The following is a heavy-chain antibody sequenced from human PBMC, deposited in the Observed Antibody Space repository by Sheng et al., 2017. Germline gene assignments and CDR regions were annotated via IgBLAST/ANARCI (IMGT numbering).Heavy chain of an antibody. Sequence: VQVVESGGGRWCSLGGPVRLSCVGSGFTFNYLWRPLAPPGSREGAWRWVSAISGSSGTTQYADSVKGRFTISRDNSKSTVYLQMNSLRVDDSALYYCARDPEQWLRFYFDYWGQGTLVTRLL. CDR3: ARDPEQWLRFYFDY. CDR2: ISGSSGTT. CDR1: GFTFNYLW. D-gene: IGHD5-12*01. V-gene: IGHV3-23*04. J-gene: IGHJ4*02.